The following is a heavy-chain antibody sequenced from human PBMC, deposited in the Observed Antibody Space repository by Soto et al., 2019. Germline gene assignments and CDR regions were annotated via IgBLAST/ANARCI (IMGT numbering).Heavy chain of an antibody. CDR2: IYWDDDK. Sequence: SGPTLVNPTQTLTLTCTFSGFSLSTSGVGVGWIRQPPGKALEWLALIYWDDDKRYSPSLKSRLTITKDTSKNQVVLTMTNMDPVDTATYYCAHRLRRKDYDFWSGPHYYYYYMDVWGKGTTVTVSS. CDR3: AHRLRRKDYDFWSGPHYYYYYMDV. V-gene: IGHV2-5*02. D-gene: IGHD3-3*01. CDR1: GFSLSTSGVG. J-gene: IGHJ6*03.